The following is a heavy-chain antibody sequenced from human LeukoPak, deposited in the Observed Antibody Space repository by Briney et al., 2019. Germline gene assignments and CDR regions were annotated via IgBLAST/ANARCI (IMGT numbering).Heavy chain of an antibody. CDR3: ARDNRWFGELSTYYYYMDV. D-gene: IGHD3-10*01. J-gene: IGHJ6*03. CDR2: INSDGSST. V-gene: IGHV3-74*01. CDR1: GFTFSSYW. Sequence: GGSLRLSCAASGFTFSSYWMHWVRQAPGKGLVWVSRINSDGSSTSYADSVKGRFTISRDNAKNTLYLQMNSLRAEDTAVYYCARDNRWFGELSTYYYYMDVWGKGTTVTVSS.